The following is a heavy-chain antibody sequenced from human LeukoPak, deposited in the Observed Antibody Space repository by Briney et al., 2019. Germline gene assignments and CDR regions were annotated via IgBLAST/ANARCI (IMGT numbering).Heavy chain of an antibody. Sequence: ASVKVSCKASGFTFTGYGFTWVRQAPGQGLEWMGWISANNGDRHYAQSVQDRVTLTTDTSTSTAYMDLRSLRSDDTAVYYCVRKGRQLAPDSWGQGTLVTVSS. CDR3: VRKGRQLAPDS. J-gene: IGHJ4*02. V-gene: IGHV1-18*01. CDR2: ISANNGDR. D-gene: IGHD1-1*01. CDR1: GFTFTGYG.